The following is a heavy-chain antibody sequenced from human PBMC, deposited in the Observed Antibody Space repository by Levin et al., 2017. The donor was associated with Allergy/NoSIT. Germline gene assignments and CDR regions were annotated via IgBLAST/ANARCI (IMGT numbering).Heavy chain of an antibody. CDR2: IYYSGST. CDR3: ARDRREFDY. D-gene: IGHD6-6*01. Sequence: PSETLSLTCTVSGGSISSYYWSWIRQPPGKGLEWIGYIYYSGSTNYNPSLKSRVTMSVDTSKNQFSLKLSSVTAADTAVYYCARDRREFDYWGQGTLVTVSS. J-gene: IGHJ4*02. V-gene: IGHV4-59*01. CDR1: GGSISSYY.